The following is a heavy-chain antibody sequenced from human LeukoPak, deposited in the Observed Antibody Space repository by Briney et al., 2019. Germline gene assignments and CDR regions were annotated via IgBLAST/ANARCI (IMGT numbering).Heavy chain of an antibody. Sequence: GESLKISCKTSGYSFTSHWIAWVRQMHGKGLEWMGTIYPSDSDTRYSPSFQGQVTISADESISTAFLQWSSLKASDTAMYYCARFSTGYYSHFDSWGQGTLVTVSS. CDR1: GYSFTSHW. D-gene: IGHD3/OR15-3a*01. V-gene: IGHV5-51*01. CDR3: ARFSTGYYSHFDS. CDR2: IYPSDSDT. J-gene: IGHJ4*02.